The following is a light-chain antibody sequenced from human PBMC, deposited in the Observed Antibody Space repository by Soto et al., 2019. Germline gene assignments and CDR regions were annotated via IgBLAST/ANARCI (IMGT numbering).Light chain of an antibody. CDR1: DNINIW. Sequence: DIQMAHSPSTLSASVGGTVNITCRASDNINIWLAWFQQKPGQAPRLLIYDASSLESGVPSRLSGSGYGTELTITISSMQPGDFAIYLCQHYYNYTWTFGHGTKVDIK. CDR3: QHYYNYTWT. CDR2: DAS. J-gene: IGKJ1*01. V-gene: IGKV1-5*01.